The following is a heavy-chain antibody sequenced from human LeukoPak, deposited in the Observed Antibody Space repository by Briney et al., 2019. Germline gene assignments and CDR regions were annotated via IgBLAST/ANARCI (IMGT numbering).Heavy chain of an antibody. Sequence: GGSLRLSCVASGFTFSDYAMSWVRQAPGKGLEWVSTFKTKYNQVYYAESVRGRFTISTDSSKNTVYLQMNSLRAEDTALYYCARSVPDYTRFDYWGQGALVTVSS. CDR1: GFTFSDYA. J-gene: IGHJ4*02. D-gene: IGHD4-11*01. CDR3: ARSVPDYTRFDY. V-gene: IGHV3-23*05. CDR2: FKTKYNQV.